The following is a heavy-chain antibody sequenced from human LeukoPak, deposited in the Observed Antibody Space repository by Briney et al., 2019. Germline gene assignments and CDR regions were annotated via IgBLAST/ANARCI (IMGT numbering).Heavy chain of an antibody. V-gene: IGHV3-23*01. D-gene: IGHD3-3*01. CDR2: ISGSGGST. Sequence: GGSLRLSCAASGFTFSSYAMSWVRQAPGKGLEWVSAISGSGGSTYYADSVKGRFTISRDNSKNTLYLQMNSLRAEDTAVYYRAKSRRSFGVVTFLFDYWGQGTLVTVSS. CDR3: AKSRRSFGVVTFLFDY. CDR1: GFTFSSYA. J-gene: IGHJ4*02.